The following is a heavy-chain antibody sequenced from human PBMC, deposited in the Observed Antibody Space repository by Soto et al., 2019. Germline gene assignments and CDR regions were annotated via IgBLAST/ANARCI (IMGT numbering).Heavy chain of an antibody. CDR2: INPSGGST. V-gene: IGHV1-46*01. Sequence: ASVKVSCKASGYTFTSYYMHWVRQAPGQGLEWMGIINPSGGSTSYAQKFQGRVTMTRDTSTSTVYMELSSLRSEDTAVYYCARANSYYYDSSGGSEYFDYWGQGTLVTVSS. CDR3: ARANSYYYDSSGGSEYFDY. CDR1: GYTFTSYY. J-gene: IGHJ4*02. D-gene: IGHD3-22*01.